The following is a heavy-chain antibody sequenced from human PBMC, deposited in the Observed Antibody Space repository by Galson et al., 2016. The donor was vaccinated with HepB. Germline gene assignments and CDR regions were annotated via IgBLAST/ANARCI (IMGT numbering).Heavy chain of an antibody. CDR2: IYPGDSDT. CDR3: VRQRDGYHYFDY. Sequence: QSGAEVKKPGESLRISCQTSGYTLNAYWIGWVRQMPGQGLEWMGIIYPGDSDTRYTPTFQGQVTISADYSTNTFYLPWSSLKASDSGIYYCVRQRDGYHYFDYWGQGTLVTVS. CDR1: GYTLNAYW. V-gene: IGHV5-51*01. J-gene: IGHJ4*02. D-gene: IGHD5-24*01.